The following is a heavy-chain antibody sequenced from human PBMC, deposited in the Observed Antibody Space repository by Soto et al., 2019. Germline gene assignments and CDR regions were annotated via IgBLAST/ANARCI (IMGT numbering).Heavy chain of an antibody. CDR1: GGSISGYY. D-gene: IGHD3-22*01. CDR2: IHYSGST. CDR3: ARGSYSDSSGYYGP. Sequence: LSLTCTVSGGSISGYYWSWIRQSPGKGLEWFGYIHYSGSTNYNPSLKSRVTISVDTSKNQLSLKLSSVTAADTAVYYCARGSYSDSSGYYGPWGQGTLVIVSS. J-gene: IGHJ5*02. V-gene: IGHV4-59*01.